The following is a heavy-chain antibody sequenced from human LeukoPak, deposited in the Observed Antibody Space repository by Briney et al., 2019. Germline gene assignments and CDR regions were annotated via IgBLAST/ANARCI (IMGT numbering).Heavy chain of an antibody. V-gene: IGHV3-7*01. CDR1: GFTFSTYY. D-gene: IGHD2-2*01. CDR2: IKQDGSEN. J-gene: IGHJ4*02. Sequence: GGSLRLSCAASGFTFSTYYMSWVRQVAGKGLEWVAGIKQDGSENYYVDSVKGRFTISRDNSRNSMYLQMNNVRVEDTAVYFCVRDRYCTTATCYVGVPFDYWGQGTLVTVSS. CDR3: VRDRYCTTATCYVGVPFDY.